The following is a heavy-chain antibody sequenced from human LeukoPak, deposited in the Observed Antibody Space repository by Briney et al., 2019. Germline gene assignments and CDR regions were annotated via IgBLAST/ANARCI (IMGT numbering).Heavy chain of an antibody. J-gene: IGHJ4*02. D-gene: IGHD3-16*01. CDR3: ASYARGGSVY. CDR1: GFTFSSYA. V-gene: IGHV3-30-3*01. Sequence: PGRSLRLSCAASGFTFSSYAMHWVRQAPGKGLEWVAVISYDGSNKYYADSVKGRFTISRDNSKNTLYLQMNSLRAEDTAVYYCASYARGGSVYWGQGTLVTVSS. CDR2: ISYDGSNK.